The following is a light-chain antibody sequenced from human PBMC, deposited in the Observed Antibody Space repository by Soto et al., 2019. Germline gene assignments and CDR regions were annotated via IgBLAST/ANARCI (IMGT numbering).Light chain of an antibody. J-gene: IGKJ1*01. CDR3: MQALQTPWT. CDR1: QSLLHSNGYNY. Sequence: DIVMTQSPLSLPVTPGEPASISCRSSQSLLHSNGYNYLDWYLQKPGQSPQLLIYLGSNRSSGVPDRFSVNGSGTDFTLKISRVEAEDVWVYYCMQALQTPWTFGQGTKVEIK. CDR2: LGS. V-gene: IGKV2-28*01.